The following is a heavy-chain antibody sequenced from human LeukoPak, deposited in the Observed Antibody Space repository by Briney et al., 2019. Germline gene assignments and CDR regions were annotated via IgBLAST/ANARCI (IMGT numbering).Heavy chain of an antibody. D-gene: IGHD6-19*01. CDR3: VRGRYSSGWFKDKNWFDP. CDR2: IYHSGTT. Sequence: SETLSLTCTVSGGSFSSYYWSWIRQPPGKGLEWIAYIYHSGTTYYNPSLKSRATIPVDTSKNQFSLKLSSVTAADTAVYYCVRGRYSSGWFKDKNWFDPWGQGIPVTVSS. CDR1: GGSFSSYY. V-gene: IGHV4-59*12. J-gene: IGHJ5*02.